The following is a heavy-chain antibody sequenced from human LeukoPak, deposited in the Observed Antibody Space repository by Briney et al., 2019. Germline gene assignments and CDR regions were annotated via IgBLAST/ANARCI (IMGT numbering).Heavy chain of an antibody. Sequence: PGGSLRLSCAASGFTFSDYYMSWIRQAPGKGLEWVSYISGNSGYTNYADSVKGRFTISRDNAKNSLYLQMNSLRAEDTAVYYCARVVYDILTADAFDIWGQGTMVTVSS. D-gene: IGHD3-9*01. CDR3: ARVVYDILTADAFDI. V-gene: IGHV3-11*05. J-gene: IGHJ3*02. CDR2: ISGNSGYT. CDR1: GFTFSDYY.